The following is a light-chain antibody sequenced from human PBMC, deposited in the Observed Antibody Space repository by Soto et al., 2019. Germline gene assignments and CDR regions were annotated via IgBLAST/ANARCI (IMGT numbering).Light chain of an antibody. CDR1: QTIRSW. CDR2: KAS. CDR3: QQYESYPLT. J-gene: IGKJ4*01. V-gene: IGKV1-5*03. Sequence: DIQMTQSPSTLSASLGDRVTITCRASQTIRSWLAWYQQMPGKAPKLLIYKASSLESGVPSRFSGSGSGTAFTLTISTLQPDDYATYYCQQYESYPLTFGGGTKVEIK.